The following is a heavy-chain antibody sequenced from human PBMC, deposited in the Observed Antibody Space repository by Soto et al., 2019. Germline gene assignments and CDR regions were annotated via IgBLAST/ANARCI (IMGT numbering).Heavy chain of an antibody. D-gene: IGHD6-6*01. V-gene: IGHV3-7*01. CDR2: IMPDGRDN. Sequence: GGSLRLSCAASGFTFSSYWMSWVRQAPGKGLEWVANIMPDGRDNHYVDSAKGRFTISRDNSKNTLYLQMNSLRAEDTAVYYCARESSPIFPAFDIWGQGTMVTVSS. CDR3: ARESSPIFPAFDI. CDR1: GFTFSSYW. J-gene: IGHJ3*02.